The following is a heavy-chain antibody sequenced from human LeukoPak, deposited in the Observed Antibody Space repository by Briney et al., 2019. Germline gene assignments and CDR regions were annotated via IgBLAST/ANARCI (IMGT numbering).Heavy chain of an antibody. J-gene: IGHJ5*02. CDR1: GFSFKTSE. D-gene: IGHD1/OR15-1a*01. Sequence: GGSLRLSCAASGFSFKTSEMNWVRPAPGKGPEWVAYISASGSIIYYTHSVKGRFTISTDTAQNSLFLEMHSMRSEDAAIYYCAREKHGTTIVGGWFDHWGQGTLVTVS. V-gene: IGHV3-48*03. CDR3: AREKHGTTIVGGWFDH. CDR2: ISASGSII.